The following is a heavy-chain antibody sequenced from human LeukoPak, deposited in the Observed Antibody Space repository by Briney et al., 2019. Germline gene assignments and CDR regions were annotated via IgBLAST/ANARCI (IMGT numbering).Heavy chain of an antibody. Sequence: SEPLSLTCTVSGGSISSYYWSWIRQPPGKGLEWIGYIYYSGSTNYNPSLKSRVTISVDTSRNQFSLKLSSVTAADTAVYYCARDGIVVSTASDIWGQGTMVTVSS. CDR2: IYYSGST. V-gene: IGHV4-59*01. J-gene: IGHJ3*02. CDR1: GGSISSYY. D-gene: IGHD3-22*01. CDR3: ARDGIVVSTASDI.